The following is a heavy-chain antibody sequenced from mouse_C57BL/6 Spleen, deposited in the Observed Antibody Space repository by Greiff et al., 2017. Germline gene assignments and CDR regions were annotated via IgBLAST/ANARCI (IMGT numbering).Heavy chain of an antibody. D-gene: IGHD1-1*01. CDR1: GYTFTDYY. CDR3: AFTTVVKAMDY. V-gene: IGHV1-77*01. J-gene: IGHJ4*01. Sequence: VQLQQSGAELVKPGASVKISCKASGYTFTDYYINWVKQRPGQGLEWIGKIGPGSGSTYYNEKFKGKATLTADKSSSTAYLRRSSLTSEYSAVYFCAFTTVVKAMDYWGQGTSVTVSA. CDR2: IGPGSGST.